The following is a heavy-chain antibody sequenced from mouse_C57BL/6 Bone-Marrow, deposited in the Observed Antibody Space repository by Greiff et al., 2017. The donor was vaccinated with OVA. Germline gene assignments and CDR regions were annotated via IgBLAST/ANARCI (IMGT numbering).Heavy chain of an antibody. CDR1: GFTFSSYA. V-gene: IGHV5-9-1*02. Sequence: EVQRVESGEGLVKPGGSLKLSCAASGFTFSSYAMSWVRQTPEKRLEWVAYISSGGDYIYYADTVKGRFTISRDNARSTLYLQMSSLKSEDTAMYYCTREGQAWFAYWGQGTLVTVSA. J-gene: IGHJ3*01. CDR2: ISSGGDYI. CDR3: TREGQAWFAY.